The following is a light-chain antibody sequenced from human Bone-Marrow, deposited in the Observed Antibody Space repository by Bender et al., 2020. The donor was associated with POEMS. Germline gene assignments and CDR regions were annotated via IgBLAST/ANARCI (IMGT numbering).Light chain of an antibody. V-gene: IGLV2-11*01. CDR1: SSDVGGYNY. CDR3: CSYVGSYTFV. Sequence: QSALTQPPSASGSPGQSVTISCTGTSSDVGGYNYVSWYQQHPGKAPKLMIYDVSNRPSGVSNRFSGSKSGNTASLTISGLQGEDEADYYCCSYVGSYTFVFGGGTKLTVL. J-gene: IGLJ3*02. CDR2: DVS.